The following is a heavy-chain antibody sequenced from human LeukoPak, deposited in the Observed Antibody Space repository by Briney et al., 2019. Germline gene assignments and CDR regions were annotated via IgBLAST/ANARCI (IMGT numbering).Heavy chain of an antibody. CDR1: GGSISGYY. Sequence: SETLSLTCSVSGGSISGYYWSWIQQPPGKGLEWIGYIYYSWSTDYNPSLKSRVSISVDTSKNQFSLKLSSVTAADTAVYYCGRGGGGIAANPWGQGTLVTVSS. J-gene: IGHJ5*02. V-gene: IGHV4-59*01. CDR2: IYYSWST. D-gene: IGHD6-13*01. CDR3: GRGGGGIAANP.